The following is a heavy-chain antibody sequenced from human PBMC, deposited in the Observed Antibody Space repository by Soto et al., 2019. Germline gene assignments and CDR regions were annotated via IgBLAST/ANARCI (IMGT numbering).Heavy chain of an antibody. V-gene: IGHV4-31*02. CDR2: IYYSGST. CDR3: ARDTRGTIDY. D-gene: IGHD1-1*01. J-gene: IGHJ4*02. Sequence: PSETLSLTCTVSGGSISSGGYYWSWIRQHPGKGLEWIGYIYYSGSTYYNPSLKSRVTISVDTSKNQFSLKLSSVTAADTAVYYCARDTRGTIDYWGQGNLVTVSS. CDR1: GGSISSGGYY.